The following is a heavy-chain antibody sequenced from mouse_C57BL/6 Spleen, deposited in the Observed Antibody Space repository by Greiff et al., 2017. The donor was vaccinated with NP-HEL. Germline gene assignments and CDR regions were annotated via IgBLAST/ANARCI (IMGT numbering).Heavy chain of an antibody. CDR2: IDPSDSYP. V-gene: IGHV1-69*01. CDR3: ARGNYGSSYGYFDV. CDR1: GYTFTCYW. J-gene: IGHJ1*03. Sequence: QVQLQQPGAELVMPGASVTLSCKASGYTFTCYWMHLVKQRPGQSLAWIGEIDPSDSYPNYNQKFTGKSTLPVATSYSTASLQLSSLTSEDSAVYYCARGNYGSSYGYFDVWGTGTTVTVSS. D-gene: IGHD1-1*01.